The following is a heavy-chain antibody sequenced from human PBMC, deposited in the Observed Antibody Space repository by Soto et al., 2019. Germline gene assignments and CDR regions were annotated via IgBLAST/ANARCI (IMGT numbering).Heavy chain of an antibody. J-gene: IGHJ5*02. CDR2: ISGSGGST. Sequence: GGSLRLSCAASGFTFSSYAMSWVRQAPGKGLEWVSAISGSGGSTYYADSVKGRFTISRDNSKNTLYLQMNSLRAEDTAVYYCAKDQFRRSGGSGNWFDPWGQGTLVTVSS. CDR3: AKDQFRRSGGSGNWFDP. D-gene: IGHD2-15*01. V-gene: IGHV3-23*01. CDR1: GFTFSSYA.